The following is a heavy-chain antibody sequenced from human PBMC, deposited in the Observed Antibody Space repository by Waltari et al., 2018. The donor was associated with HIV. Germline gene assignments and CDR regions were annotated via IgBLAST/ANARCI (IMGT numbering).Heavy chain of an antibody. CDR1: GGSISSYY. CDR3: ARHGCGGDCYLDYYYGMDV. CDR2: IYYSGST. V-gene: IGHV4-59*08. Sequence: QVQLQESGPGLVKPSETLSLTCTVSGGSISSYYWSWIRQPPGKGLEWIGYIYYSGSTNYNPSLKSGVTIAVDTSKNQFSLKLSSVTAADTAVYYCARHGCGGDCYLDYYYGMDVWGQGTTVTVSS. D-gene: IGHD2-21*02. J-gene: IGHJ6*02.